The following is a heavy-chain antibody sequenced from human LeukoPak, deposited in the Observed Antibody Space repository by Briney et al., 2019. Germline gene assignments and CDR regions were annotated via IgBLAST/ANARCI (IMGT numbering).Heavy chain of an antibody. CDR3: ARDLLGWELHYFDY. CDR1: GFTFSTYN. V-gene: IGHV3-21*01. J-gene: IGHJ4*02. D-gene: IGHD1-26*01. Sequence: GGSLRLSCAASGFTFSTYNMNWVRQAPGRGLEWVSSISDSSSYIYYADSVKGRFSISRHNAKNALYLQMNSLRAEDTAVYYCARDLLGWELHYFDYWGQGTLVTVSS. CDR2: ISDSSSYI.